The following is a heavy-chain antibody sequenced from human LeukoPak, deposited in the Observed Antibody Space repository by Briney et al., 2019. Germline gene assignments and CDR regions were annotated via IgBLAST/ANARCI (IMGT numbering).Heavy chain of an antibody. CDR2: ISYDGSSK. V-gene: IGHV3-30*04. J-gene: IGHJ4*02. CDR1: GFTFSSYA. CDR3: AKDFGQWLVRYYFDY. D-gene: IGHD6-19*01. Sequence: GGSLRLSCAASGFTFSSYAMHWVRQAPGKGLEWVAVISYDGSSKYYADSVKGRFTISRDNSKNTLYLQMNSLRAEDTAVYYCAKDFGQWLVRYYFDYWGQGTLVTVSS.